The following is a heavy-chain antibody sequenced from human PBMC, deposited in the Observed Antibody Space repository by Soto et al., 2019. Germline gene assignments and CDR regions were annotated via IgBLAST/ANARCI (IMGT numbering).Heavy chain of an antibody. D-gene: IGHD3-3*01. J-gene: IGHJ6*02. CDR2: IIPIFGTA. CDR3: ARGWLRLGFGVVISSFDYYGMDV. Sequence: EASVKVSCKASGGTFSSYAISWVRQAPGQGLEWMGGIIPIFGTANYAQKVQGRVTITADESTSTAYMELSSLRSEDTAVYYCARGWLRLGFGVVISSFDYYGMDVWGQGTTVTVSS. CDR1: GGTFSSYA. V-gene: IGHV1-69*13.